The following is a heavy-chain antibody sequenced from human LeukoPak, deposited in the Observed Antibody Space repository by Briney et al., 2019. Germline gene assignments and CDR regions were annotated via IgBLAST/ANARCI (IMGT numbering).Heavy chain of an antibody. CDR1: VFTLDDYS. J-gene: IGHJ4*02. V-gene: IGHV3-9*01. CDR2: INWNSGTI. CDR3: AKDTQGMTGGFDY. Sequence: GRSLRLSCAASVFTLDDYSMQWVRQAPGKGQEWVLGINWNSGTIGYADSVKGRFTISRDNAKNSLYLQVSSLRTEDTALYYCAKDTQGMTGGFDYWGQGTLVTVSS. D-gene: IGHD4-23*01.